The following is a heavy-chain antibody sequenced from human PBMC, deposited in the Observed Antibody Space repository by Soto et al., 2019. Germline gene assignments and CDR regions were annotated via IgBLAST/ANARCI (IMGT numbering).Heavy chain of an antibody. Sequence: EVQLVESGGGLVQPGGSLRLSCAASGFTFSSYAMHWVRQAPGKGLEYVSAISSNGGSTYYANSVKGRFTISRDNSKNTLYLQMGSLRAEDMAVYYCARNLYCSYGMDVWGQGTTVTVSS. D-gene: IGHD6-19*01. J-gene: IGHJ6*02. CDR3: ARNLYCSYGMDV. V-gene: IGHV3-64*01. CDR2: ISSNGGST. CDR1: GFTFSSYA.